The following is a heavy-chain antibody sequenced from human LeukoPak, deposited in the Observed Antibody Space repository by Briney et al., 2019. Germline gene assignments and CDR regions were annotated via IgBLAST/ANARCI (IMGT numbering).Heavy chain of an antibody. CDR2: IYCGDSDT. D-gene: IGHD1-26*01. J-gene: IGHJ3*02. CDR1: GYSFTTYW. CDR3: ARPQVGGSENDAFDI. V-gene: IGHV5-51*01. Sequence: GESLKTSCKGSGYSFTTYWIGWVRQMPGKGLEWMGIIYCGDSDTRYSPSSQGQVTFSVDKSITTAYLQWSSLKASDTAIYYCARPQVGGSENDAFDIWGQGTMVIVS.